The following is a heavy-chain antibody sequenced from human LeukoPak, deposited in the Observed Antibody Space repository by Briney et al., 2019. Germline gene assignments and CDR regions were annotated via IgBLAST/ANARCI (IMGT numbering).Heavy chain of an antibody. J-gene: IGHJ4*02. V-gene: IGHV4-59*01. CDR1: GGSISSYY. D-gene: IGHD3-22*01. Sequence: SETLSLTCTVSGGSISSYYWSWIRQPPGKGLEWIGYIYYSGSTNYNPSLKSRVTISVDTSKNQFSLRLSSVTAADTAVYYCAREDYYDSSGFDYWGQGTLVTVSS. CDR3: AREDYYDSSGFDY. CDR2: IYYSGST.